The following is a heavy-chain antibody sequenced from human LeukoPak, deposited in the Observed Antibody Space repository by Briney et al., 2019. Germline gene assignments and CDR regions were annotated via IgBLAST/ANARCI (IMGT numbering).Heavy chain of an antibody. Sequence: SETLSLTCTVSGGSISSYYWSWIRQPPGKGLEWIGYIYYSGSTNYNPSLKSRVTISVDTSKNQFSLKLSSVTAADTAVYYCARSATVTTGYFDYWGQGALVTVSS. V-gene: IGHV4-59*01. D-gene: IGHD4-17*01. CDR2: IYYSGST. J-gene: IGHJ4*02. CDR1: GGSISSYY. CDR3: ARSATVTTGYFDY.